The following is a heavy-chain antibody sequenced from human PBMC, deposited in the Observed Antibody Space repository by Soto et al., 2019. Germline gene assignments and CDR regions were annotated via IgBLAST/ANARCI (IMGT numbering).Heavy chain of an antibody. J-gene: IGHJ4*02. D-gene: IGHD3-16*01. CDR1: GYTFTSYG. CDR3: ARGLNYFDY. V-gene: IGHV1-18*01. CDR2: ISAHNRNK. Sequence: QVQLVQSGAEVKKPGASVTVSCKASGYTFTSYGISWVRQAPGQGLEWMGWISAHNRNKKYAQKLQGRVTMTTDTSTSTAYLALRSLRSDDTAVYYCARGLNYFDYWGQGTLVSFSS.